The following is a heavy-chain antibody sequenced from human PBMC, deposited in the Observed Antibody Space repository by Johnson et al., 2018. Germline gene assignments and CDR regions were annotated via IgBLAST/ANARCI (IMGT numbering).Heavy chain of an antibody. CDR1: GGSFSGYY. J-gene: IGHJ1*01. D-gene: IGHD4-17*01. V-gene: IGHV4-34*01. CDR3: ARARMPYGDYLEYFQH. Sequence: QVQLQQLGAGLLKPSETLSLTCAVYGGSFSGYYWSWIRQPPGKGLEWIGEINPSGSTNYNPSLKSRVTISVDTSKNQFSLKLSSVTAADTAVYYCARARMPYGDYLEYFQHWGQGTLVTVSS. CDR2: INPSGST.